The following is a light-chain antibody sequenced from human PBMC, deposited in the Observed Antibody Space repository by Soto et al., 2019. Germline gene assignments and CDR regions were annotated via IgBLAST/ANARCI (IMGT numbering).Light chain of an antibody. CDR1: QSVLYSSNNKHY. J-gene: IGKJ1*01. CDR2: WAS. Sequence: DIVMTQSPDSLAVSLGERATINCKSSQSVLYSSNNKHYLAWYQQKPGQPPKLLIYWASTRESGVPDRFSGSGSGTDFTLTISSLQAEDVAVYYCQQYCRPWTFGQGTKVEIK. V-gene: IGKV4-1*01. CDR3: QQYCRPWT.